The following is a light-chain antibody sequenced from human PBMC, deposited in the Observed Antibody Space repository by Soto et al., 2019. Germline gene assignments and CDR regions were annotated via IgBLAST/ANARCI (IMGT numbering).Light chain of an antibody. V-gene: IGKV3-20*01. CDR3: QQYGTSPPIS. Sequence: EVVLTQSPGTLSLSPGERATLSCRASQSVSSRYLAWYQQKPGQAPRLLIYGASSRATGIPDRFSGSGSGTDFTLTISRLEPEDFAVYYCQQYGTSPPISFGPGTKVDIK. CDR1: QSVSSRY. CDR2: GAS. J-gene: IGKJ3*01.